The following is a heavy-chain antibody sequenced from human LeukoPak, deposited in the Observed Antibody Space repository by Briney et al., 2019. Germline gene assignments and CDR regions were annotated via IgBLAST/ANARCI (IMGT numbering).Heavy chain of an antibody. CDR3: ARVWGIVATNDY. V-gene: IGHV3-21*01. D-gene: IGHD5-12*01. Sequence: GGSLRLSCAASGFTFSSYNMNWARQAPGKGLEWVSSISSSSTYIYYADSVKGRFTISRDNAKNSLYLQMNSLRAEDTAMYYCARVWGIVATNDYWGQGTLVTVSS. J-gene: IGHJ4*02. CDR1: GFTFSSYN. CDR2: ISSSSTYI.